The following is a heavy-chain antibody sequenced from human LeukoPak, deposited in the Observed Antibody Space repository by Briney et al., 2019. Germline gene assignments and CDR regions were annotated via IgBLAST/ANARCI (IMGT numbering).Heavy chain of an antibody. CDR2: ISGSGSDI. CDR3: ARGGLGTQIGY. Sequence: GGSLRLSCAGSGFTFTTYNMNWVRQAPGKGLEWVSFISGSGSDIYYADSVKGQFIISRDNAKNSLFLQMNSLRAEDTAVYYCARGGLGTQIGYWGQGTLVTVSS. J-gene: IGHJ4*02. D-gene: IGHD3/OR15-3a*01. V-gene: IGHV3-21*01. CDR1: GFTFTTYN.